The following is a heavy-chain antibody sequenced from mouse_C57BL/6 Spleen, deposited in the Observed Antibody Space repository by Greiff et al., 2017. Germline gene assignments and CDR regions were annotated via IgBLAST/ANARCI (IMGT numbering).Heavy chain of an antibody. V-gene: IGHV1-55*01. CDR1: GYTFTSYW. J-gene: IGHJ4*01. D-gene: IGHD2-3*01. Sequence: QVQLQQPGAELVKPGASVKMSCKASGYTFTSYWITWVKQRPGQGLEWIGDIYPGSGSTNYNEKFKSKATLTVDTSSSTAYMQLSSLTSEDSAVYYCARGDDGYFPYAMDYWGLGTSVTVSS. CDR3: ARGDDGYFPYAMDY. CDR2: IYPGSGST.